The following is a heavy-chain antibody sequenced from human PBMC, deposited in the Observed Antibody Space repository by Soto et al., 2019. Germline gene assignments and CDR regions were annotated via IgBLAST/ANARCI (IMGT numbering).Heavy chain of an antibody. J-gene: IGHJ4*02. CDR2: IWYDGSNK. CDR3: ARDNLRFNPNALDY. V-gene: IGHV3-33*01. D-gene: IGHD5-12*01. CDR1: GFTFSSYG. Sequence: GGSLRLSCAASGFTFSSYGMHWVRQAPGKGLEWVAVIWYDGSNKYYADSVKGRFTISRDNSKNTLYLQMNSLRAEDTAVYYCARDNLRFNPNALDYWGQGTLVTVSS.